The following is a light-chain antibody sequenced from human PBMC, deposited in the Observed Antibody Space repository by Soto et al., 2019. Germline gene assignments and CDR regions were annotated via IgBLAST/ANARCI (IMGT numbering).Light chain of an antibody. V-gene: IGKV3-11*01. Sequence: EIVLTQSPAPLSLSPGERATLSCRTSQTISGLLNWYQQRPGQAPRLLIYDTSNRATDITARFSGSGSGTDFTLTISSLDPEDFGVYFCQQRHNWPITFGQGTRLDIK. CDR2: DTS. CDR3: QQRHNWPIT. CDR1: QTISGL. J-gene: IGKJ5*01.